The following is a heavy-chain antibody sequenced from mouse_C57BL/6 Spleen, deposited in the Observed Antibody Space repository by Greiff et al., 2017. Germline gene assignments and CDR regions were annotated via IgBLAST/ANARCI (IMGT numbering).Heavy chain of an antibody. CDR1: GFTFSSYG. D-gene: IGHD1-1*01. Sequence: EVKLMESGGDLVKPGGSLKLSCAASGFTFSSYGMSWVRQTPDKRLEWVATISSGGSYTYYPDSVKGRFTISRDNAKNTLYLQMSSLKSEDTAMYYCARQGAITTVVDPYWYFDVWGTGTTVTVSS. CDR2: ISSGGSYT. V-gene: IGHV5-6*01. CDR3: ARQGAITTVVDPYWYFDV. J-gene: IGHJ1*03.